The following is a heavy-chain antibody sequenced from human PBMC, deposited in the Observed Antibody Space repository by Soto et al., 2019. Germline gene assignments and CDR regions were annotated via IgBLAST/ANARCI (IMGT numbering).Heavy chain of an antibody. Sequence: QVTLKESGPVLVKPTETLTLTCTVSGFSISNARMGVSWIRQPPGKALEWLAHIFSNDEKSYSTSLKSRLTISKDTSKSQVVLTMTNMDPVDTATYYCARIREAGRSYYYYGMDVWGQGTTVTVSS. V-gene: IGHV2-26*01. CDR1: GFSISNARMG. CDR3: ARIREAGRSYYYYGMDV. J-gene: IGHJ6*02. CDR2: IFSNDEK. D-gene: IGHD6-13*01.